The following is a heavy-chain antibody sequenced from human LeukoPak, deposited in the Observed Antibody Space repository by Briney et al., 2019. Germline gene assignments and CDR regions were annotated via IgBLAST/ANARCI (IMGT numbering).Heavy chain of an antibody. J-gene: IGHJ4*02. V-gene: IGHV1-18*01. CDR2: ISAYNGNT. Sequence: ASVEVSCKASGYTFSNYGMSWVRQAPGQGLEWMGWISAYNGNTNYAQKVQGRVTMTTDTSTSTAYMELRSLRSDDTAVYYCARGRDGYNPTADYWGQGTLVTVSS. D-gene: IGHD5-24*01. CDR1: GYTFSNYG. CDR3: ARGRDGYNPTADY.